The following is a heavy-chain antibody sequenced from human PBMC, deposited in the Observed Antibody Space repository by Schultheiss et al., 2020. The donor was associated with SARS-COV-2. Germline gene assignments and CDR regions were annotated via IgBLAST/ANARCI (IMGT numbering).Heavy chain of an antibody. J-gene: IGHJ4*02. CDR2: IYPGDSDT. CDR3: ASLVGGATFY. Sequence: GESLKISCTGAGYRGNRDGSRGGRQMPGKGLEWMGIIYPGDSDTRYSPSFQGQVTISADKSISTAYLQWSSLKASDTAMYYCASLVGGATFYWGQGTLVTVAS. V-gene: IGHV5-51*01. CDR1: GYRGNRDG. D-gene: IGHD4/OR15-4a*01.